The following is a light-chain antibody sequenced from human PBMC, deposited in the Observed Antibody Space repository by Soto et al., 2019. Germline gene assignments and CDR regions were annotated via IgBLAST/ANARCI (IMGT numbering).Light chain of an antibody. CDR1: SSDIGRYNL. CDR2: DVS. CDR3: CSYAGNSLWV. V-gene: IGLV2-11*01. J-gene: IGLJ3*02. Sequence: QSALTQPASVSGSPGQSITISCTGTSSDIGRYNLVSWYQQHPGKAPKLMIYDVSKWPSGVPDRFSGSKSGNTASLTISGLQAEDEADYYCCSYAGNSLWVFGGGTKLTVL.